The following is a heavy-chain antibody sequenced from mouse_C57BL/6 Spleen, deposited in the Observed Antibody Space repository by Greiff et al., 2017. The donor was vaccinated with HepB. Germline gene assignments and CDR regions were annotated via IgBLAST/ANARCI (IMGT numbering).Heavy chain of an antibody. V-gene: IGHV1-42*01. CDR2: INPSTGGT. CDR3: ARAPGYYYAMDY. CDR1: GYSFTGYY. J-gene: IGHJ4*01. Sequence: EVQLQQSGPELVKPGASVKISCKASGYSFTGYYMNWVKQSPEKSLEWIGEINPSTGGTTYNQKFKAKATLTVDKSSSTAYMQLKSLTSEDSAVYYCARAPGYYYAMDYWGQGTSVTVSS.